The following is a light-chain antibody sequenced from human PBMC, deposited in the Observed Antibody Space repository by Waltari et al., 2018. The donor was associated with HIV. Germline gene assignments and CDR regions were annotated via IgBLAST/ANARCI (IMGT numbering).Light chain of an antibody. Sequence: QSVLTQPPSVSGAPGKRVTISCPWNNSNIGARARFHVHWYQQLPGTAPKLLIYGNNNRPSGVPDRFSGSKSGASASLAITGLQAEDEADYYCQSYDTSLSGSVFGGGTKLTVL. CDR2: GNN. CDR3: QSYDTSLSGSV. CDR1: NSNIGARARFH. J-gene: IGLJ3*02. V-gene: IGLV1-40*01.